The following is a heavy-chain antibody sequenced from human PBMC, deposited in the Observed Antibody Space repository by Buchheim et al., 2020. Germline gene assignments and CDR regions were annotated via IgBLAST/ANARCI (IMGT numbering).Heavy chain of an antibody. D-gene: IGHD2-15*01. V-gene: IGHV1-2*02. CDR1: GYTFTGYY. CDR2: INPNSGGT. CDR3: ARSSAGYCSGGSCYALDYGMDV. Sequence: QVQLVQSGAEVKKPGASVKVSCKASGYTFTGYYMHWVRQAPGQGLEWMGWINPNSGGTNYAQKFQGRVTMTRDTSISPAYMELSRLRSDDTAVYYCARSSAGYCSGGSCYALDYGMDVWGQGTT. J-gene: IGHJ6*02.